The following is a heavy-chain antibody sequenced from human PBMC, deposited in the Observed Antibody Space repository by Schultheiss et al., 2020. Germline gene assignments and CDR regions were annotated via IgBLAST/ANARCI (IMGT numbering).Heavy chain of an antibody. CDR1: GGSISSSSYY. Sequence: SETLSLTCTVSGGSISSSSYYWGWIRQPPGKGLEWIGSIYYSGSTYYNPSLKSRVTISVDTSKNQFSLKLSSVTAADTAVYYCARQARSSYYLRWFDPWGQGTRVTVSS. CDR2: IYYSGST. V-gene: IGHV4-39*01. D-gene: IGHD3-22*01. CDR3: ARQARSSYYLRWFDP. J-gene: IGHJ5*02.